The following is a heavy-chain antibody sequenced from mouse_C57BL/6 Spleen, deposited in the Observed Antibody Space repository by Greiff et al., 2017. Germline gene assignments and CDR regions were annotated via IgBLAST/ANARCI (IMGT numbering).Heavy chain of an antibody. J-gene: IGHJ2*01. CDR2: IYPGDGDT. CDR1: GYAFSSSW. Sequence: VKVVESGPELVKPGASVKISCKASGYAFSSSWMNWVKQRPGKGLEWIGRIYPGDGDTNYNGKFKGKATLTADKSSSTAYMQLSSLTSEDSAVYFCARLTTVVDFDYWGQGTTLTVSS. CDR3: ARLTTVVDFDY. D-gene: IGHD1-1*01. V-gene: IGHV1-82*01.